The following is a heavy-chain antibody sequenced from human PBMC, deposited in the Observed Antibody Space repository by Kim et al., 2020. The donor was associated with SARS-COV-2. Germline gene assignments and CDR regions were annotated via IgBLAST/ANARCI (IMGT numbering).Heavy chain of an antibody. Sequence: SETLSLTCTVSGGSISGYYWSWIRQPPGKGLEWIGYLYYSGSTDFNPSLKSRVTISVDTSKNQFSLRLTSVTAADTAVYYCVRDWGGSGSQHQFDPWGQG. D-gene: IGHD3-10*01. CDR2: LYYSGST. CDR3: VRDWGGSGSQHQFDP. CDR1: GGSISGYY. V-gene: IGHV4-59*01. J-gene: IGHJ5*02.